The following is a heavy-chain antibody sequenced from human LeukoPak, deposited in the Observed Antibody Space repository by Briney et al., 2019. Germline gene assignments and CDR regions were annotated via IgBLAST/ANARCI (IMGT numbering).Heavy chain of an antibody. J-gene: IGHJ4*02. V-gene: IGHV1-2*02. D-gene: IGHD1-26*01. CDR1: GNTFAGYY. CDR2: INTHNGAT. CDR3: ARGPIGGLRKGFDI. Sequence: ASVKVSCKASGNTFAGYYVHWVRQAPGQGLEWMGWINTHNGATNYAQHFQGRVAMTADTAVTTAYMDLDGLISDDAAVYFCARGPIGGLRKGFDIWGQGTLVTVSS.